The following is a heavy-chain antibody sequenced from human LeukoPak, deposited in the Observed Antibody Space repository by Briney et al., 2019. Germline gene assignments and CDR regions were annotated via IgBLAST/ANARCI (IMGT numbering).Heavy chain of an antibody. CDR2: ITITGTYI. D-gene: IGHD3-16*02. CDR1: GFTFSSYS. V-gene: IGHV3-21*01. J-gene: IGHJ4*02. CDR3: VRELYGRDNVYYFDH. Sequence: PGGSLRLSCAASGFTFSSYSFNWVRQAPGKGLEWVASITITGTYIWYADSVKGRFTISRDNAQNSLHLQVNSLRVEDTAVYYCVRELYGRDNVYYFDHWGQGTLVTVSS.